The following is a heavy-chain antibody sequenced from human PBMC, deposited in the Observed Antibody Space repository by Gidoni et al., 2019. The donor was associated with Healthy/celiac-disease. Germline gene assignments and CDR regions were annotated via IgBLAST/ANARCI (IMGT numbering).Heavy chain of an antibody. J-gene: IGHJ4*02. Sequence: EVQLVQSGAEEKKTGASRRSSCTGSGYSLPRYLISWVRQMTGNGLECMGRIAPSDSYTNYSPSVQGHVTISADKSISTAYLQWSRLKASDTAMYYCASGPYYYDSSGSTIDYWGQGTLVTVSS. D-gene: IGHD3-22*01. CDR3: ASGPYYYDSSGSTIDY. CDR1: GYSLPRYL. V-gene: IGHV5-10-1*01. CDR2: IAPSDSYT.